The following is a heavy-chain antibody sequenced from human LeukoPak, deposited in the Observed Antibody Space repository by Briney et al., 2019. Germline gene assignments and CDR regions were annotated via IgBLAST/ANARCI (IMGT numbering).Heavy chain of an antibody. J-gene: IGHJ4*02. V-gene: IGHV5-51*01. CDR2: IYPGDSDT. CDR3: ARGEPLHEEVLWFGELDY. D-gene: IGHD3-10*01. CDR1: GYSFTSYW. Sequence: GESLQISSKGSGYSFTSYWIVWVRHMPGKGLEWMGIIYPGDSDTRFNPSFLGGVTISADQSISTAYLQWSSLKASDTAMYYCARGEPLHEEVLWFGELDYWGQGTLVTVSS.